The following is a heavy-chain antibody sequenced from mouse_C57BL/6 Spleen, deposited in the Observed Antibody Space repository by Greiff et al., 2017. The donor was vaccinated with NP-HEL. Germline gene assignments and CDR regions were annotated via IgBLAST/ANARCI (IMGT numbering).Heavy chain of an antibody. CDR2: ISSGGDYI. Sequence: EVQGVESGEGLVKPGGSLKLSCAASGFTFSSYAMSWVRQTPEKRLEWVAYISSGGDYIYYVDTVQGRFTISRDNARNTLYLQMSSLKSEDTAMYYCTRDGDAPYGFDYWGQGTTLTVSS. V-gene: IGHV5-9-1*02. J-gene: IGHJ2*01. CDR3: TRDGDAPYGFDY. CDR1: GFTFSSYA. D-gene: IGHD1-1*01.